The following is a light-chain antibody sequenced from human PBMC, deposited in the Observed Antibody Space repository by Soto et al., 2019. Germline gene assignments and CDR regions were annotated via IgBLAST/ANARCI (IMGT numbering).Light chain of an antibody. V-gene: IGKV1-17*01. CDR3: HQYNSWPRGT. Sequence: DIQMTQSPTSLSASVGDRVTITCRASQAIRNDLGWYQQKPAKAPKRLIYAASSLQSGVPSRFSGSGSGTEFTLTISSLQPEDSATYYCHQYNSWPRGTCGPGTKVEIK. CDR2: AAS. CDR1: QAIRND. J-gene: IGKJ3*01.